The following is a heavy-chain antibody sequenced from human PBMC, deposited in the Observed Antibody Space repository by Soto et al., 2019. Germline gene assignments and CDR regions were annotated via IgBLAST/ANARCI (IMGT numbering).Heavy chain of an antibody. V-gene: IGHV3-23*01. CDR3: AKDLTGYAMDV. J-gene: IGHJ6*02. D-gene: IGHD2-2*01. CDR1: GFTFGSHA. CDR2: VSASGTT. Sequence: GGSLRLSCEASGFTFGSHAMTCVRQAPGKGLEWVSGVSASGTTYYADSVNGRFTVSRDNSKNTLYLQMSRLRAEDTAIYYCAKDLTGYAMDVWGQGTTVTVSS.